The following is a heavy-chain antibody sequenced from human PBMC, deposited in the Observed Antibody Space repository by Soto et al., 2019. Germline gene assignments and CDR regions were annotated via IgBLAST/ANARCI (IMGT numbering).Heavy chain of an antibody. V-gene: IGHV1-2*04. CDR2: INPNSGGT. D-gene: IGHD3-22*01. CDR1: RVTFTGCY. CDR3: ARSMIGEPVDY. Sequence: SVEVSWEAPRVTFTGCYMRWARQAPGQGLEWMGWINPNSGGTNYAQKFQGWVTMTRDTSISTAYMELSRLRSDDTAVYYCARSMIGEPVDYWGQGTLVTVSS. J-gene: IGHJ4*02.